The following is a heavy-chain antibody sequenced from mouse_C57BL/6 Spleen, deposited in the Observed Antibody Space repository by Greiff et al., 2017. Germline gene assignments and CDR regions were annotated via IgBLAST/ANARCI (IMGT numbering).Heavy chain of an antibody. Sequence: EVKLVESGEGLVKPGGSLKLSCAASGFTFSSYAMSWVRQTPEKRLEWVAYISSGGDYIYYADTVKGRFTISRDNARNTLDLQMSSLKSEDTTMYYCTRESRYAMDYWGQGTSVTVSS. CDR2: ISSGGDYI. D-gene: IGHD1-1*01. CDR1: GFTFSSYA. J-gene: IGHJ4*01. V-gene: IGHV5-9-1*02. CDR3: TRESRYAMDY.